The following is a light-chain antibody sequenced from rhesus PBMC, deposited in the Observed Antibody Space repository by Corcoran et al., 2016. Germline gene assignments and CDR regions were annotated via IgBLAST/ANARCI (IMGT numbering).Light chain of an antibody. CDR1: QSVSSY. CDR2: GAS. Sequence: EIVMTQSPATLALSPGERATLSCRASQSVSSYLAWYQQKPGQAPRLLIYGASSRATGIPDRLSGRGSGTEFTLTIRSLEPEDVGVYFCLQSSNWPRTFGQGTKVDIK. V-gene: IGKV3-24*04. J-gene: IGKJ1*01. CDR3: LQSSNWPRT.